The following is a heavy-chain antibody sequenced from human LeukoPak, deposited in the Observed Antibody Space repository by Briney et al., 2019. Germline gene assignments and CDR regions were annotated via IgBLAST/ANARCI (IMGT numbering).Heavy chain of an antibody. J-gene: IGHJ4*02. CDR1: GGSFSGYY. Sequence: PSETLSLTCAVYGGSFSGYYWSWIRQPPGKGLEWIGEINHSGSTNYNPSLKSRVTISVDTSKNQFSLKLSSVTAADTAVYYCARGVAALSYDCLDYWGQGTLVTVSS. CDR2: INHSGST. CDR3: ARGVAALSYDCLDY. V-gene: IGHV4-34*01. D-gene: IGHD5-12*01.